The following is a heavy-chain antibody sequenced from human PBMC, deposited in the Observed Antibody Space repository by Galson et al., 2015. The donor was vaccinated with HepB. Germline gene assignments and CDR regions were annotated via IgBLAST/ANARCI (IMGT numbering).Heavy chain of an antibody. Sequence: SLRLSCASSGFTFDDYTMHWVRQPPGKGLEWVSLITWNGDTKYYADSVKGRFTISRDNSKNSLFLQMNSLRTEDSALYYCARDGGDYWGQGTLVTVSS. CDR3: ARDGGDY. J-gene: IGHJ4*02. V-gene: IGHV3-43*01. D-gene: IGHD3-16*01. CDR2: ITWNGDTK. CDR1: GFTFDDYT.